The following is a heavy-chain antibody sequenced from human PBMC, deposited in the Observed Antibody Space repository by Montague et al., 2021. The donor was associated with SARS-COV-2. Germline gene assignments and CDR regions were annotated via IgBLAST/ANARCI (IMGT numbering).Heavy chain of an antibody. CDR3: ARLRGDYGGTYDTFAI. CDR1: GASISSYY. D-gene: IGHD4-23*01. Sequence: SETLSLTCTVSGASISSYYWCWIWQPPGQGLELVGYVYYSGSTNYNSSLKLEDTISVDTSKNQFSLKLSSVTAADTAVYYCARLRGDYGGTYDTFAIWGQGTMVTVSS. V-gene: IGHV4-59*08. J-gene: IGHJ3*02. CDR2: VYYSGST.